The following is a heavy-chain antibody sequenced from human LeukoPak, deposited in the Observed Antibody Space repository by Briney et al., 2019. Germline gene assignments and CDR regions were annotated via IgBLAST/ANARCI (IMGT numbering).Heavy chain of an antibody. J-gene: IGHJ4*02. D-gene: IGHD5-12*01. CDR1: EYTFTPYY. CDR2: INPNIGGT. CDR3: ARRAARGGYLGYDY. Sequence: GSSVNVSYTPSEYTFTPYYMIWVRQAPGQRLEWRGWINPNIGGTNYAQKFQGRVTMTSDTSISTAYIELSRLRSDDTAVYYCARRAARGGYLGYDYCGQGTLGTVSS. V-gene: IGHV1-2*02.